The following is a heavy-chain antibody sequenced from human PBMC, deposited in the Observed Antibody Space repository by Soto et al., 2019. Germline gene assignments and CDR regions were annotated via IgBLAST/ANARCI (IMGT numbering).Heavy chain of an antibody. V-gene: IGHV1-18*01. Sequence: ASVKVSCKASGYTFTSYGISWVRQAPGQGLEWMGWISAYNGNTNYAQKLQGRVTMTTDTSTSTAYMELRSLRSDDTAVYYCARDRCSGGSCYYNYGMDVWGQGTTVTVSS. CDR2: ISAYNGNT. D-gene: IGHD2-15*01. CDR1: GYTFTSYG. CDR3: ARDRCSGGSCYYNYGMDV. J-gene: IGHJ6*02.